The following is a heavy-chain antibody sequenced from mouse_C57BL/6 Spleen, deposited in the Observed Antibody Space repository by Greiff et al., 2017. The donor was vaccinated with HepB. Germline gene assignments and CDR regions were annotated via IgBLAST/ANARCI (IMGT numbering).Heavy chain of an antibody. CDR2: INPSNGGT. J-gene: IGHJ4*01. Sequence: QVQLQQPGTELVKPGASVKLSCKASGYPFTSYWMHWVKQRPGQGLEWIGNINPSNGGTNYNEKFKSKATLTIDKSSSTAYMQLSSLTSEDSAVYYCARSGRYLLAMDYWGQGTSVTVSS. D-gene: IGHD2-14*01. CDR3: ARSGRYLLAMDY. CDR1: GYPFTSYW. V-gene: IGHV1-53*01.